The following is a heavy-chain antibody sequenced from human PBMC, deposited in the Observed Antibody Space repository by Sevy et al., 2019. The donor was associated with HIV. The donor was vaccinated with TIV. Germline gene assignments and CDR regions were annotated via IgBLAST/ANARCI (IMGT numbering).Heavy chain of an antibody. CDR2: IRGSGGST. CDR1: GLTFTSYA. V-gene: IGHV3-23*01. CDR3: AKDRYEGSGYYPEGAFDI. Sequence: GGSLRLSCAASGLTFTSYAMNWVRQAPGKGLEWVSTIRGSGGSTYYGDSVKGRFIISRDNSKNTLYLQMSSLRAEDTAVYYCAKDRYEGSGYYPEGAFDIWGQGTKVTVSS. D-gene: IGHD3-22*01. J-gene: IGHJ3*02.